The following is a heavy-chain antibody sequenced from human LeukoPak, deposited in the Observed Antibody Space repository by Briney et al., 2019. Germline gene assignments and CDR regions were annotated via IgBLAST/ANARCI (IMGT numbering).Heavy chain of an antibody. CDR1: KFTFSNYV. J-gene: IGHJ4*02. CDR2: ISTSSTGT. Sequence: GGSLRLSCPASKFTFSNYVMTWVRQAPGKGLEWVSAISTSSTGTYYADSVNGRFTISRDDSKNTLYLQMNSLRVDDTAVYYCAPWIVGGFWADYWGQGTLVTVSS. CDR3: APWIVGGFWADY. D-gene: IGHD1-26*01. V-gene: IGHV3-23*01.